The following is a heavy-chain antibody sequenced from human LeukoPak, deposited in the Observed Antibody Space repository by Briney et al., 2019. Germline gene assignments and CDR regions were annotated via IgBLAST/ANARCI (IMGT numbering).Heavy chain of an antibody. CDR1: GGTFSSYA. CDR3: ARVEELGTDY. CDR2: IIPILGIA. J-gene: IGHJ4*02. V-gene: IGHV1-69*04. D-gene: IGHD7-27*01. Sequence: APVKVSCKASGGTFSSYAISWVRQAPGQGLEWMGRIIPILGIANYAQKFQGRVTITADKSTSTAYMELSSLRSEDTAVYYCARVEELGTDYWGQGTLVTVSS.